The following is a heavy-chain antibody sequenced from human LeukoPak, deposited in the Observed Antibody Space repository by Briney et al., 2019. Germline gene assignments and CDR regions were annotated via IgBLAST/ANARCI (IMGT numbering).Heavy chain of an antibody. J-gene: IGHJ4*02. V-gene: IGHV3-30*18. CDR2: ISHDGSDN. CDR1: GFTFSSYG. D-gene: IGHD3-10*01. CDR3: AKELYFGSGSYPDY. Sequence: GGSLRLSCAASGFTFSSYGMYWVRQAPGKGLEWVAVISHDGSDNHYADSVKGRFTISRDNSKNTVYLQMSSLRPEDTAVYFCAKELYFGSGSYPDYWGQGTLVRVSS.